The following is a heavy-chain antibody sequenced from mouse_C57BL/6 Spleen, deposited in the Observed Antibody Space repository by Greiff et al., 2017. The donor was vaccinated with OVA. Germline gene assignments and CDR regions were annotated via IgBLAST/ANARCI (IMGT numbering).Heavy chain of an antibody. CDR2: ISSGGDYI. V-gene: IGHV5-9-1*02. CDR1: GFTFSSYP. Sequence: EVQLVESGEGLVKPGGSLKLSCAASGFTFSSYPMSWVRQTPEKRLEWVAYISSGGDYIYYADTVKGRFTISRDNARNTLYLQMSSLKSEDTAMYYCTRTPNWDVGYFDYWGQGTTLTVSS. D-gene: IGHD4-1*01. CDR3: TRTPNWDVGYFDY. J-gene: IGHJ2*01.